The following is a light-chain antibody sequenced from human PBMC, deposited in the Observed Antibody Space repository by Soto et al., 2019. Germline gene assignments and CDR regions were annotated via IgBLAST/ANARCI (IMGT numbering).Light chain of an antibody. CDR2: VAS. V-gene: IGKV1-13*02. J-gene: IGKJ1*01. Sequence: AIQLTQSPSSLSASVGDRVTITCRAGQVIASALAWYQQKPGKAPKLLIYVASTLESGVPSRFSGSGSGTDFTLTISSLQPEDSATYCQQFNSYPRTFGQGTKVEIK. CDR3: QQFNSYPRT. CDR1: QVIASA.